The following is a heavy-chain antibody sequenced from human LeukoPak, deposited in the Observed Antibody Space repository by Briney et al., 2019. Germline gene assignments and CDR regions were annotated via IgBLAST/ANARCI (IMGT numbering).Heavy chain of an antibody. CDR3: ARDGRGSGSLLDAFDI. CDR2: INHDVSEK. CDR1: GFSFSGFL. D-gene: IGHD3-22*01. J-gene: IGHJ3*02. V-gene: IGHV3-7*04. Sequence: GGSLRLSCAASGFSFSGFLLTWVRQAPGKGLEWVANINHDVSEKYYVDSGKSRFTISRDNAKNSLYLQMNSLRAEDTAVYYCARDGRGSGSLLDAFDIWGQGTMVTVSS.